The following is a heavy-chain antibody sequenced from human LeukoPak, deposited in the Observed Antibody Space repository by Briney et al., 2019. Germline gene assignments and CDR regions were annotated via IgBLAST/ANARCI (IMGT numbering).Heavy chain of an antibody. Sequence: GGSLRLSCAASGFTFSSYVMHWVRQAPGKGLEYVTAISSNGGSTYYANSVKGRFTISRDNSKNTLYLQMGSLRAEDMAVYYCARGDADCSGGSCYSSYYYYMDVWGKGTTVTVSS. J-gene: IGHJ6*03. CDR1: GFTFSSYV. CDR3: ARGDADCSGGSCYSSYYYYMDV. V-gene: IGHV3-64*01. D-gene: IGHD2-15*01. CDR2: ISSNGGST.